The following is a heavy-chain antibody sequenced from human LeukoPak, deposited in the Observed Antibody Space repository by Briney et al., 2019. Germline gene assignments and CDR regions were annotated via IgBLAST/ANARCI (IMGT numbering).Heavy chain of an antibody. CDR3: ARERGPARGEIVVVGTGNDAFDI. D-gene: IGHD3-22*01. Sequence: PSQILSLTCTVSGGSISSGGYYWSWIRQHPGKGLEWIGYIYYSGSTYYNPSLKSRVTISVDTSKNQFSLKLSSVTAADTAVYYCARERGPARGEIVVVGTGNDAFDIWGQGTMVTVSS. V-gene: IGHV4-31*03. CDR1: GGSISSGGYY. CDR2: IYYSGST. J-gene: IGHJ3*02.